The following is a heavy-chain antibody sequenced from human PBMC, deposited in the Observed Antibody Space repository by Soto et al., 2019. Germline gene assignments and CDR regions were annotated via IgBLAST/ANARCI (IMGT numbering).Heavy chain of an antibody. Sequence: SETLSLTCAVYGGSFSGYYWSWIRQPPGKGLEWIGEINHSGSTNYNPSLKSRVTISVGTSKNQFSLKLSSVTAADTAVYYCASGGYYDSSGYYQANAFDIWGQGTMVTVSS. D-gene: IGHD3-22*01. V-gene: IGHV4-34*01. CDR3: ASGGYYDSSGYYQANAFDI. CDR1: GGSFSGYY. J-gene: IGHJ3*02. CDR2: INHSGST.